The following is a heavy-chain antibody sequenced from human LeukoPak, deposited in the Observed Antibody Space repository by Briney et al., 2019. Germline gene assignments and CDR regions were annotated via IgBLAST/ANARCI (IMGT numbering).Heavy chain of an antibody. J-gene: IGHJ4*02. CDR1: GFTFKNYP. CDR2: ISSNGDNT. Sequence: GGSLRLSCAASGFTFKNYPTHWVRQAPGKGLGYVSAISSNGDNTYYANSVKGRFTVSRDNSKNTVYLQMGSLRPDDMAVYYCARERPDYGGNVDYWGQGTLVTVSS. V-gene: IGHV3-64*01. CDR3: ARERPDYGGNVDY. D-gene: IGHD4-23*01.